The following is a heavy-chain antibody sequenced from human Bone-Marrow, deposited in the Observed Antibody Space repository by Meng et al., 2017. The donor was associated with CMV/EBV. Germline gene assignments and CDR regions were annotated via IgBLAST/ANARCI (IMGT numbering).Heavy chain of an antibody. D-gene: IGHD3-10*01. CDR3: AREIGGSGSLDD. CDR2: ISLSHDST. V-gene: IGHV1-46*01. CDR1: GFTFSDYY. Sequence: ASVKVSCKAFGFTFSDYYIHWVRQAPGQGLEWMALISLSHDSTIYAQNFQGRVTLTRDTSTSTIYMDLSSLRSEDTAIYYCAREIGGSGSLDDWGHGTLVTVSS. J-gene: IGHJ4*01.